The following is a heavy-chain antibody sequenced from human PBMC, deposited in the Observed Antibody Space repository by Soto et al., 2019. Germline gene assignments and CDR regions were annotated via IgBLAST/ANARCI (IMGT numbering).Heavy chain of an antibody. Sequence: GSLRLSCAASGFSFSNAWMNWVRQAPGKGLEWVGRIRSRSGTTDYAAPVKGRFTISRDDSKYTLYLQMNSLKVEDTAVYFCTPSGNPHVVDPWGQGTLVTVSS. CDR2: IRSRSGTT. J-gene: IGHJ5*02. D-gene: IGHD3-16*01. V-gene: IGHV3-15*07. CDR3: TPSGNPHVVDP. CDR1: GFSFSNAW.